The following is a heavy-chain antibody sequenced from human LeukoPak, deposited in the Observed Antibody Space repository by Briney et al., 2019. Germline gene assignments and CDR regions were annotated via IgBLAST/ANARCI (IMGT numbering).Heavy chain of an antibody. D-gene: IGHD3-22*01. CDR2: INHSGST. J-gene: IGHJ4*02. CDR1: GGSFSGYY. V-gene: IGHV4-34*01. Sequence: PSEALSLTCAVYGGSFSGYYWSWIRQPPGKGLEWIGEINHSGSTNYNPSLKSRVTISVDTSKNQSSLKLSSVTAADTAVYYCARGGYYYDSSGYSYYYWGQGTLVTVSS. CDR3: ARGGYYYDSSGYSYYY.